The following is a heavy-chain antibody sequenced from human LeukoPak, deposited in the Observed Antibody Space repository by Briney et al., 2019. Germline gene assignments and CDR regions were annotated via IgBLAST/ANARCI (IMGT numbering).Heavy chain of an antibody. CDR3: ATTSAKSCSSTSCYSDY. Sequence: GGSLRLSCVGSGFTFSNNPLSWVRQAPGKGLEWVSAISGSGGNTYYADSVRGRFTISRDNSKNTLFLQMNTLRADDTAVYYCATTSAKSCSSTSCYSDYWGQGTLVTVSS. V-gene: IGHV3-23*01. CDR1: GFTFSNNP. D-gene: IGHD2-2*01. J-gene: IGHJ4*02. CDR2: ISGSGGNT.